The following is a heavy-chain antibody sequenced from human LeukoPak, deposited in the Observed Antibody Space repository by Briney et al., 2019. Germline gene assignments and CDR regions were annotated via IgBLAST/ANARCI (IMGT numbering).Heavy chain of an antibody. CDR2: IIPILGIA. Sequence: GLSVSLSCKASGGTFSSYAIRWVRQAPGQGLEWMGRIIPILGIANYAQKFQGRVTITADKSTSTAYMELSSLRSEDTAVYYCARASYYYDSSAGPFDYWGQRTL. V-gene: IGHV1-69*04. CDR1: GGTFSSYA. CDR3: ARASYYYDSSAGPFDY. D-gene: IGHD3-22*01. J-gene: IGHJ4*02.